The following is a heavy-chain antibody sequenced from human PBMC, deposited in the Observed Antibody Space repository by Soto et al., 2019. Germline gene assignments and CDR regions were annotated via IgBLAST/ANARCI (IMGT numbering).Heavy chain of an antibody. CDR2: INHSGST. J-gene: IGHJ4*02. V-gene: IGHV4-34*01. Sequence: SETLSLTCAVYGGSFSGYYWSWIRQPPGKGLEWIGEINHSGSTNYNPSLKSRVTISVDTSKNQFSLKLSSVTAADTAVYYCARPNWLASFDYWGQGTLVTVSS. CDR1: GGSFSGYY. CDR3: ARPNWLASFDY. D-gene: IGHD2-8*01.